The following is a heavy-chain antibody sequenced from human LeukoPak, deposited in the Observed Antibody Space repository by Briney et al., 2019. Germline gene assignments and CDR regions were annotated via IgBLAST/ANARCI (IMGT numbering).Heavy chain of an antibody. CDR3: ARRSRTFDF. CDR1: GGSFSGYY. Sequence: SETLSLTCAVYGGSFSGYYWSWIRQPPGKGLEWIGEINHSGSTNYNPSLKSRVTISVDTSKNQFSLELSSVTAADTAVYYCARRSRTFDFWGQGTLVTVSS. J-gene: IGHJ4*02. CDR2: INHSGST. V-gene: IGHV4-34*01. D-gene: IGHD1-7*01.